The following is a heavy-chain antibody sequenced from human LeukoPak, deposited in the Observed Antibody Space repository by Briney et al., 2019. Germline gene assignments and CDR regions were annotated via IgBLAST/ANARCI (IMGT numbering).Heavy chain of an antibody. Sequence: GASVKVSCKVSGYTLTELSMHWVRQAPGKGLEWMGGFDPEDGETIYAQKFQGRVTMTEDTSTDTAYMELSSLRSEDTAVYYCATVNNSSGHSVRFDPWGQGTLVTVSS. CDR2: FDPEDGET. V-gene: IGHV1-24*01. D-gene: IGHD3-22*01. J-gene: IGHJ5*02. CDR1: GYTLTELS. CDR3: ATVNNSSGHSVRFDP.